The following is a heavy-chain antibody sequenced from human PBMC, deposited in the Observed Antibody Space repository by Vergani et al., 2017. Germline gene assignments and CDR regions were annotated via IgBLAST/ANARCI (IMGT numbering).Heavy chain of an antibody. Sequence: QVQLQQWGAGLLKPSETLSLTCAVYGGSFSGYYWSWIRQPPGKGLEWLGEINHSGSTNYNPSLKSRVTISVDTSKNQFSLKLSSVTAADTAVYYCARGGTGIFYYYYYMDVWGKGTTVTVSS. J-gene: IGHJ6*03. D-gene: IGHD1-1*01. V-gene: IGHV4-34*01. CDR1: GGSFSGYY. CDR3: ARGGTGIFYYYYYMDV. CDR2: INHSGST.